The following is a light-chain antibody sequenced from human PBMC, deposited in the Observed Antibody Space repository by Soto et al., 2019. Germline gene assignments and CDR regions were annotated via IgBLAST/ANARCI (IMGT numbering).Light chain of an antibody. Sequence: DIQMTQSPSSLSASLGDRVNITCRASQTVSSYLNWYQQKPGTVPKLLIYATSNLQSGVPSRFSGRGFGTDFTLTISSLQPEDFATYYCQQSYSAPWTFGQGTKVDI. CDR1: QTVSSY. CDR3: QQSYSAPWT. J-gene: IGKJ1*01. CDR2: ATS. V-gene: IGKV1-39*01.